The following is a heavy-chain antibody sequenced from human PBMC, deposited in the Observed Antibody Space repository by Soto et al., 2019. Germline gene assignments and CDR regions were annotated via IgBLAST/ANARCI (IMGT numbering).Heavy chain of an antibody. CDR2: INHSGST. J-gene: IGHJ4*02. Sequence: SETLSLTCAVYGGSFSGYYWSWIRQPPGKGLEWIGEINHSGSTNYNPSLKSRVTISVDTPKNQFSLKLSSVTAADTAVYYCASAAAGSKVVDYWGQGTLVTVS. CDR3: ASAAAGSKVVDY. D-gene: IGHD6-13*01. CDR1: GGSFSGYY. V-gene: IGHV4-34*01.